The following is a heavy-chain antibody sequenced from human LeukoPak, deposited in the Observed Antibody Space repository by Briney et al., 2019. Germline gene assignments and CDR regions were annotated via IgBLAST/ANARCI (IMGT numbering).Heavy chain of an antibody. J-gene: IGHJ5*02. CDR3: AREEGNWFDP. Sequence: PSETLSLTCTVSGGSISSSFYYWGWIRQPPGEGLEWIGTIYYSGSTYYNPSLKSRVTISVDTSKNQFSLKLSSVTAADTAVYYCAREEGNWFDPWGQGTLVTVSS. CDR2: IYYSGST. CDR1: GGSISSSFYY. V-gene: IGHV4-39*07.